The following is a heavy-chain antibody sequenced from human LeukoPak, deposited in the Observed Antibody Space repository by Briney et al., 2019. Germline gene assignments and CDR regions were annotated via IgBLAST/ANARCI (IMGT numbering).Heavy chain of an antibody. V-gene: IGHV3-53*01. CDR1: GFTVSSNY. D-gene: IGHD1-26*01. Sequence: PGGSLRLSCAASGFTVSSNYMSWVRQAPGKGLEWVSVIYSGGSTYYADSVKGRFTISRDNAKNTLYLQMNSLRAEDTAVYYCARDHSGRLPDYWGQGTLVTVSS. CDR2: IYSGGST. CDR3: ARDHSGRLPDY. J-gene: IGHJ4*02.